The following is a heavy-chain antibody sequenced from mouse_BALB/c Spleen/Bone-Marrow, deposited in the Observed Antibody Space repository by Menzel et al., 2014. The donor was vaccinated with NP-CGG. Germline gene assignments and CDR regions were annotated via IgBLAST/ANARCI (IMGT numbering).Heavy chain of an antibody. CDR1: GYTFSSYG. Sequence: VQLQQSGAELMKPGASVKISCKATGYTFSSYGIEWVKQRPGHGLEWIGEILPGSGSIKYNEKFKGKATFTADTSSNTAYMQLSSLTSEDSAVYYCASPIYYGNYGFAYWGQGTLVTVSA. CDR3: ASPIYYGNYGFAY. D-gene: IGHD2-1*01. V-gene: IGHV1-9*01. J-gene: IGHJ3*01. CDR2: ILPGSGSI.